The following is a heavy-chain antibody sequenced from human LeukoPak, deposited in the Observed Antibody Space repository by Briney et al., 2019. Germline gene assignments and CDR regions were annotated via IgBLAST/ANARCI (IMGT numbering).Heavy chain of an antibody. CDR3: ARDSANFGIVRY. V-gene: IGHV3-30*02. CDR2: IRYDGSNK. Sequence: GGSLRLSCAASGFTFSSYGMHWVRQAPGKGLEWVAFIRYDGSNKYYADSVKGRFTISRDNAKNTLYLQMNSLRAEDTAVYYCARDSANFGIVRYWGQGTLVTVSS. CDR1: GFTFSSYG. J-gene: IGHJ4*02. D-gene: IGHD1-1*01.